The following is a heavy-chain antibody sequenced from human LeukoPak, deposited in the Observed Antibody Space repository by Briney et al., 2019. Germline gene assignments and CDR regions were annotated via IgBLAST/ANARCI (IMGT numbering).Heavy chain of an antibody. Sequence: PSETLSLTCTVSGGSISSYSWSWIRQPPGKGLEWIGYIYYSGSTNYNPSLKSRVTISVDTSKNQFSLKLSSVTAADTAVYYCARALSGYYPYWGQGTLVTVSS. V-gene: IGHV4-59*01. J-gene: IGHJ4*02. D-gene: IGHD3-22*01. CDR1: GGSISSYS. CDR3: ARALSGYYPY. CDR2: IYYSGST.